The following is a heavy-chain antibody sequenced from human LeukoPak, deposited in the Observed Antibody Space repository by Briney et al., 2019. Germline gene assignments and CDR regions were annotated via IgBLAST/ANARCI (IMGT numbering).Heavy chain of an antibody. Sequence: GGSLRLSCAASGFTFSSYSMNWVRQAPGKGLEWVSSISSSSSYIYYADSVKGRFTISRDNAKNSLYLQMNSLRAEDTAVYYCARDVAPSYYGDTPGGFDYWGQGTLVTVSS. J-gene: IGHJ4*02. D-gene: IGHD4-17*01. V-gene: IGHV3-21*01. CDR1: GFTFSSYS. CDR2: ISSSSSYI. CDR3: ARDVAPSYYGDTPGGFDY.